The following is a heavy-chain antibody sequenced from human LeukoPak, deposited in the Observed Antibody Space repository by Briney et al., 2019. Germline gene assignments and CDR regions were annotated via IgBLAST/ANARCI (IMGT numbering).Heavy chain of an antibody. CDR3: AKSPYSSGWRLNWFDP. CDR2: ISGNGGST. D-gene: IGHD6-19*01. V-gene: IGHV3-23*01. Sequence: GGSLRLSCAASGFTFSSYSMNWVRQAPGKGLEWVSAISGNGGSTYYADSVKGRFTISRDNSKNTLYLLMNSLRAEDTAVFYCAKSPYSSGWRLNWFDPWGQGTLVTVSS. CDR1: GFTFSSYS. J-gene: IGHJ5*02.